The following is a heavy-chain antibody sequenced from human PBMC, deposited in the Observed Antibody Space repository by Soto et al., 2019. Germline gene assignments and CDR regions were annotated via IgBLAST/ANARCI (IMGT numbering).Heavy chain of an antibody. D-gene: IGHD2-15*01. CDR1: GFTFSSYA. J-gene: IGHJ1*01. CDR3: AKEGIIVVVVAATAEYFQH. CDR2: ISGSGGST. Sequence: VQLLESGGGLVQPGGSLRLSCAASGFTFSSYAMSWVRQAPGKGLEWVSAISGSGGSTYYADSVKGRFTISRDNSKNTLYLQMNSLRAEDTAVYYCAKEGIIVVVVAATAEYFQHWGQGTLVTVSS. V-gene: IGHV3-23*01.